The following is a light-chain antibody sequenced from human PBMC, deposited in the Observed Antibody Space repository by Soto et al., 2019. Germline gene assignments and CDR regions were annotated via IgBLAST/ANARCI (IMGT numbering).Light chain of an antibody. CDR3: SSYTSSSTHV. V-gene: IGLV1-51*01. CDR2: DTT. J-gene: IGLJ1*01. Sequence: QSVLTQPPSVSAAPGQKVTISCSGASSNIGDNHVSWYHHLPGTAPRLLIYDTTRRPSGIPDRFSVFKSGTSASLAISGLQAEDEADYYCSSYTSSSTHVFGTGTKVTV. CDR1: SSNIGDNH.